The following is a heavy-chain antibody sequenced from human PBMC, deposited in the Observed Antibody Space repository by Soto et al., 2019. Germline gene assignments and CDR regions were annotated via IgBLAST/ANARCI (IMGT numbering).Heavy chain of an antibody. Sequence: SETLSLTCAVYGGSFSGYYWSWIRQPPGKGLEWIGEINHSGSTNYNPSLKSRVTISVDTSKNQSSLKLSSVTAADTAVYYCARGRRAVAGLNWFDPWGQGTLVTVSS. CDR2: INHSGST. CDR1: GGSFSGYY. V-gene: IGHV4-34*01. CDR3: ARGRRAVAGLNWFDP. J-gene: IGHJ5*02. D-gene: IGHD6-19*01.